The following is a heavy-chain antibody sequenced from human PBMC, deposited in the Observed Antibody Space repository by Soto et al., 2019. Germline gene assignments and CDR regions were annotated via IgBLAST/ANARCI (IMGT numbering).Heavy chain of an antibody. J-gene: IGHJ4*02. CDR2: IYWDDDK. CDR3: AQHSYGYDY. CDR1: GFYLSTSGVG. Sequence: QITLKESGPTLVKPTQTLTLTCTFSGFYLSTSGVGVCWIRQPPGKDLQWLALIYWDDDKRYSPSLKSRLTITKDTSKNQVVLTMTNMDPVDTATYYCAQHSYGYDYWGQGTLVTVSS. V-gene: IGHV2-5*02. D-gene: IGHD5-18*01.